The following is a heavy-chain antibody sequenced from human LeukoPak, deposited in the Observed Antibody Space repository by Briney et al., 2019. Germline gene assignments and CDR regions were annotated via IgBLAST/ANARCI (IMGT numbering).Heavy chain of an antibody. J-gene: IGHJ6*03. D-gene: IGHD2-2*01. CDR2: MNPNSGNT. V-gene: IGHV1-8*01. CDR3: ARVLKGAMKTKGLYYMDV. Sequence: ASVKVSCKASGYTFTSYDINWVRQATGQGLEWMGWMNPNSGNTGYAQKFQGRVNMTRNTSISTAYMELSSLRSEDTAVYYCARVLKGAMKTKGLYYMDVWGKGTTVTVSS. CDR1: GYTFTSYD.